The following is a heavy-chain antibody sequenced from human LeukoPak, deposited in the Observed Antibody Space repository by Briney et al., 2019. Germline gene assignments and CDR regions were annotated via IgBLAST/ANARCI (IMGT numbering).Heavy chain of an antibody. J-gene: IGHJ5*01. D-gene: IGHD2/OR15-2a*01. CDR2: ISGSGRTI. V-gene: IGHV3-48*03. CDR1: GFTFDAYE. Sequence: GGSLRLSCAASGFTFDAYEINWVRQAPGKGLEWVSYISGSGRTIYYTDSVKGRFTISWDNAKNSVYLQMNRLRAEDTAVYYCARGVYGRFDSWGQGTLVTVSS. CDR3: ARGVYGRFDS.